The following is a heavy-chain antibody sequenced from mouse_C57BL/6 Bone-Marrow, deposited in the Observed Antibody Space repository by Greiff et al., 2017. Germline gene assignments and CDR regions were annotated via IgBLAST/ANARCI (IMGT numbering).Heavy chain of an antibody. CDR2: IYPRSGNT. Sequence: VQLQQSGAELARPGASVKLSCKASGYTFTSYGISWVKQRTGQGLEWIGEIYPRSGNTYYNEKFKGKATLTADKSSSTAYMELRSLTSEDSAVYFCARGGNSKSAWFAYWGQGTLVTVSA. J-gene: IGHJ3*01. CDR1: GYTFTSYG. V-gene: IGHV1-81*01. D-gene: IGHD2-5*01. CDR3: ARGGNSKSAWFAY.